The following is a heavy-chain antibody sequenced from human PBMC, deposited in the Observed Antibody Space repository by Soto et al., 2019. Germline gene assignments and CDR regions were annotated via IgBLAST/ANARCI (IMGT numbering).Heavy chain of an antibody. CDR2: ISGTAGNT. CDR1: GFTFTSCA. D-gene: IGHD2-21*01. Sequence: GGSLRLSCAASGFTFTSCAMSWVRQAPGKGLEWVSAISGTAGNTHHADSVKGRFTISRDISKNTLYLQMNSLRSEDTAVYYCARDQAYSGYYYYGMDVWGQGTTVTVSS. CDR3: ARDQAYSGYYYYGMDV. J-gene: IGHJ6*02. V-gene: IGHV3-23*01.